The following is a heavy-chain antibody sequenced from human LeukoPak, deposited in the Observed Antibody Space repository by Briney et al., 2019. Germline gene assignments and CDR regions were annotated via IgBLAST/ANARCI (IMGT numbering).Heavy chain of an antibody. CDR2: ISGSGGGT. CDR1: GFTFNSYA. V-gene: IGHV3-23*01. J-gene: IGHJ4*02. D-gene: IGHD1-26*01. Sequence: GGSLRLSCAASGFTFNSYAMSWVRQAPEQGLEWVATISGSGGGTYYADSVKGRFTISRDDSKNTLYLQMNSLRAEDTAVYYCAKDLGRYRNNYFDYWGQGTLVTVSS. CDR3: AKDLGRYRNNYFDY.